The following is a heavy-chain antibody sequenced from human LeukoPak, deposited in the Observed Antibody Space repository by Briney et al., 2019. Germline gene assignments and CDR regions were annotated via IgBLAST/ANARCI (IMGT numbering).Heavy chain of an antibody. D-gene: IGHD1-26*01. V-gene: IGHV4-39*07. CDR2: IYYSGST. CDR1: GGSISSSSYY. Sequence: PSETLSLTCTVSGGSISSSSYYWGWIRQPPGKGLEWIGSIYYSGSTYYNPSLKSRVTISVDTSKNQFSLKLSSVTAADTAVYYCAGFGNIVGATPFDYWGQGTLVTVSS. CDR3: AGFGNIVGATPFDY. J-gene: IGHJ4*02.